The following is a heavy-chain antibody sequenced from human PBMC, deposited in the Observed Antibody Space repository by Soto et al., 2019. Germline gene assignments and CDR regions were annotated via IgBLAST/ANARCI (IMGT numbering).Heavy chain of an antibody. J-gene: IGHJ4*02. V-gene: IGHV4-34*01. CDR3: ASLYSGYDHFDY. CDR2: INHSGST. CDR1: GGSFSGYY. Sequence: PSETLSLTCAVYGGSFSGYYWSWIRQPPGKGLEWIGEINHSGSTNYNPSLKSRVTISVDTSKNQFSLKLSSVTAADTAVYYCASLYSGYDHFDYWGQGTLVTVSS. D-gene: IGHD5-12*01.